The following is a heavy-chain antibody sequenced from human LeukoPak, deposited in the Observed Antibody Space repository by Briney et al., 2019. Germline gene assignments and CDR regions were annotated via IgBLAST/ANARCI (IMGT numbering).Heavy chain of an antibody. CDR2: IRYDGSNK. D-gene: IGHD6-13*01. CDR1: GFTFSSYG. CDR3: ARGRREYSSSWGEMGALSFDP. Sequence: GGSLRLSCAASGFTFSSYGMHWVRQAPGKGLEWVAFIRYDGSNKYYADSVKGRFTISRDNAKNSLYLQMNSLRAEDTAVYYCARGRREYSSSWGEMGALSFDPWGQGTLVTVSS. J-gene: IGHJ5*02. V-gene: IGHV3-30*02.